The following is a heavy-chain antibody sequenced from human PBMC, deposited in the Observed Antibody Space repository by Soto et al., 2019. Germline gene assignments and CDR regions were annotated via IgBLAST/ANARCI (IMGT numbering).Heavy chain of an antibody. J-gene: IGHJ6*02. Sequence: QVQLVQSGAEVRKPGASVKVSCKASGYTFSTSGMSWLRQAPGQGLEWMGWISTYNGDTNDAPKLKNSVTMTSDTSTSTVYMELRSLRSDDTVVYSCARAGAAPYYYYGMDVWGQGTRVTVSS. CDR3: ARAGAAPYYYYGMDV. CDR2: ISTYNGDT. CDR1: GYTFSTSG. D-gene: IGHD2-15*01. V-gene: IGHV1-18*01.